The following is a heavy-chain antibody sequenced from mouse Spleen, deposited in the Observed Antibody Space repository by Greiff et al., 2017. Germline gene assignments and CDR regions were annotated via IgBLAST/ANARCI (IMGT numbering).Heavy chain of an antibody. J-gene: IGHJ4*01. Sequence: VQLQESGPGLVQPSQSLSITCTVSGFSFTSYGVHWVRQSPGKGLEWLGVIWRGGSTDYNAAFMSRLSITKDNSNSQVFFKMNSLQADDTAIYYCAKKHRYDENAMDYWGQGTSVTVSS. V-gene: IGHV2-5*01. CDR1: GFSFTSYG. CDR2: IWRGGST. CDR3: AKKHRYDENAMDY. D-gene: IGHD2-14*01.